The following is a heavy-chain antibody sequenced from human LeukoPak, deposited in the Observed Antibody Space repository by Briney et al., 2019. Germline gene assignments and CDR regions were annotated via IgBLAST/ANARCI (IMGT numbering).Heavy chain of an antibody. CDR2: ISAYNGNT. V-gene: IGHV1-18*01. CDR3: ARDPPLRWDHARPFDY. J-gene: IGHJ4*02. Sequence: ASVKVSCKASGYTFTSYGISWVRQAPGQGLEWMGWISAYNGNTNYAQKLQGRVTMTTDTSTSTAYMELRGLRSDDTAVYYCARDPPLRWDHARPFDYWGQGTLVTVSS. D-gene: IGHD4-23*01. CDR1: GYTFTSYG.